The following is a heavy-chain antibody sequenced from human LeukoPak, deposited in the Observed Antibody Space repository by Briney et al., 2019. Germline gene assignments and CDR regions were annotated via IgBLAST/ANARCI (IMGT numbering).Heavy chain of an antibody. Sequence: ASVKVSCKASGYTFTSYDINWVRQAPGQGLEWMGWINPNSGGTNYAQKFQGRVTMTRDTSISTAYMELSRLRSDDTAVYYCARGLIYDFWSGYYPRGYFDYWGQGTLVTVSS. CDR1: GYTFTSYD. CDR3: ARGLIYDFWSGYYPRGYFDY. V-gene: IGHV1-2*02. J-gene: IGHJ4*02. D-gene: IGHD3-3*01. CDR2: INPNSGGT.